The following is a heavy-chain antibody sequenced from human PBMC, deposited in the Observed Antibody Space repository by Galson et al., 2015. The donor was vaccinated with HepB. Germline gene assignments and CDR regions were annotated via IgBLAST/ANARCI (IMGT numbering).Heavy chain of an antibody. CDR3: VRGRMTRAFDP. CDR1: GFVFSSFV. Sequence: SLRLSCAASGFVFSSFVVYWVRQAPGKGMEFVSGISSHGDIIYYADSVKDRFTITRDNSKNTLYLEMRSLRSSDTAVYFCVRGRMTRAFDPWGQGTLVTVAS. V-gene: IGHV3-64D*08. D-gene: IGHD3-16*01. CDR2: ISSHGDII. J-gene: IGHJ5*02.